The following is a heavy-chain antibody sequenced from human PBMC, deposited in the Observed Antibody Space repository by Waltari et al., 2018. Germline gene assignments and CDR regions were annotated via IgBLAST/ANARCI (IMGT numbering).Heavy chain of an antibody. V-gene: IGHV4-4*08. D-gene: IGHD5-18*01. J-gene: IGHJ4*02. CDR3: ARRELDSYGGYYFDY. CDR1: GDSMRSYY. CDR2: IYTTGST. Sequence: QVQLQESGPGLLKPSETLSLTCSVSGDSMRSYYWSWIRQSPEKGLEWIGYIYTTGSTNYNPSLESRDSISLDTSKNQFSLNLYSVIAADTAVYYCARRELDSYGGYYFDYWGQGVLVTVSS.